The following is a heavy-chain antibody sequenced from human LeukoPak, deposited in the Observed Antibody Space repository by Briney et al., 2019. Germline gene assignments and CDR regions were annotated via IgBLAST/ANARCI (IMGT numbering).Heavy chain of an antibody. V-gene: IGHV4-4*07. CDR2: IYTSGST. CDR1: GGSISSYY. D-gene: IGHD6-19*01. J-gene: IGHJ3*02. CDR3: ARGYSSGWYQDAFDI. Sequence: KPSETLSLTCTVSGGSISSYYWSWIRQPAGKGLEWIGRIYTSGSTNYNPSLKSRVTISVDTSKNQFSLKLSSVTAADTAVYYCARGYSSGWYQDAFDIWGQGTMVTVSS.